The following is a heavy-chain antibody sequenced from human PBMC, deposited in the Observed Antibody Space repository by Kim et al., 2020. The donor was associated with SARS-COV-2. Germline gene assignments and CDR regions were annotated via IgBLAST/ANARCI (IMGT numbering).Heavy chain of an antibody. J-gene: IGHJ4*02. Sequence: GGSLRLSCAASGFTVSSNYMSWVRQAPGKGLEWVSVIYSGGSTYYADSVKGRFTISRDNSKNTLYLQMNSLRAEDTALYYCARARGLGNYYFDYWGQGTLVTVSS. V-gene: IGHV3-53*01. CDR1: GFTVSSNY. CDR2: IYSGGST. D-gene: IGHD7-27*01. CDR3: ARARGLGNYYFDY.